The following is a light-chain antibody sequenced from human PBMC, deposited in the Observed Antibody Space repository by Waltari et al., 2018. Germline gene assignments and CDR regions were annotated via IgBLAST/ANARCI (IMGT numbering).Light chain of an antibody. Sequence: QSALTQPASVSGSPGQSIPIPCTGTSSAVGGYNSVSWSQKHPGKAPKLLIYDVSNRPSGVSNRFSASKSGNTASLIISGLQAEDEADYYCSSYTSSTTLLLIFGGGTKLTVL. CDR3: SSYTSSTTLLLI. V-gene: IGLV2-14*03. J-gene: IGLJ2*01. CDR1: SSAVGGYNS. CDR2: DVS.